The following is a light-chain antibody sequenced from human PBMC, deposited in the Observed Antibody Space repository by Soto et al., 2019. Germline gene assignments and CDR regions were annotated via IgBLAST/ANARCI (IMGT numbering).Light chain of an antibody. V-gene: IGKV1-5*03. J-gene: IGKJ1*01. CDR3: QQYNSSPT. CDR2: KAS. Sequence: DIQMTQSPCTLSASVGDRVTITCRASQSISSWLAWYQQKPGKAPKLLIYKASSLESGVPSRFSGSGSGTEFTLTISSLQPDDFATYYCQQYNSSPTFGQGTKVEIK. CDR1: QSISSW.